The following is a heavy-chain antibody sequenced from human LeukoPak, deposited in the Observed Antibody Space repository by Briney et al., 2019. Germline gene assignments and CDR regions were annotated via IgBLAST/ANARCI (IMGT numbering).Heavy chain of an antibody. CDR1: GGSLSSGDYY. V-gene: IGHV4-30-4*08. J-gene: IGHJ4*02. D-gene: IGHD1-26*01. Sequence: SETLSLTCTVSGGSLSSGDYYWSWIRQPPGKGLEWIGYIYYSGSTYYNPSLRSRVTISVDTSKNQFSLKLSSVTAADTAVYYCAREVGAQYYFDYWGQGTLVTVSS. CDR3: AREVGAQYYFDY. CDR2: IYYSGST.